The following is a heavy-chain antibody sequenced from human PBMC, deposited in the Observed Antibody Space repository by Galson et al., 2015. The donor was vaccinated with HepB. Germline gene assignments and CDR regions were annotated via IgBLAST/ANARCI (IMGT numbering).Heavy chain of an antibody. CDR2: MSSSGGDT. Sequence: LRLSCAGSGFTFSNYAMNWVRQAPGKGLEWVSTMSSSGGDTHYADSVKGRFTISRDNSKNTLFLQMNSLRAEDTAVYYCAKEYNGAVWGQGTLVTVSS. D-gene: IGHD5-12*01. CDR1: GFTFSNYA. CDR3: AKEYNGAV. J-gene: IGHJ4*02. V-gene: IGHV3-23*01.